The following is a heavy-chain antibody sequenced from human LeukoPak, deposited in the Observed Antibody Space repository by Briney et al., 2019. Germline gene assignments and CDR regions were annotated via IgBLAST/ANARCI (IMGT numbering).Heavy chain of an antibody. Sequence: SETLSLTCTVSGGSISSSSYYWGWIRQPPGKGLECIGTIYHSGSTYYNPSLKSRVTISVDTSKNQFSLKLNSVTAADTAVYYCARIYSSSWFLNWFDPWGQGTLVTVSS. V-gene: IGHV4-39*07. CDR2: IYHSGST. J-gene: IGHJ5*02. D-gene: IGHD6-13*01. CDR1: GGSISSSSYY. CDR3: ARIYSSSWFLNWFDP.